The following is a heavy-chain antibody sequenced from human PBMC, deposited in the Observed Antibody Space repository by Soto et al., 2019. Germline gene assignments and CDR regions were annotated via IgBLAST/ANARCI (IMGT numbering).Heavy chain of an antibody. J-gene: IGHJ6*02. CDR2: IRSKAYGGTT. CDR3: TRDGMVVVAAVIDYYYGMDA. CDR1: GFTFGDYA. D-gene: IGHD2-2*01. Sequence: GGSLRLSCTASGFTFGDYAMSWFRQAPGKGLEWVGFIRSKAYGGTTEYAASVKGRFTISRDDSESIAYLQMNSLKTEDTAVYYLTRDGMVVVAAVIDYYYGMDAWGQGTTVTVSS. V-gene: IGHV3-49*03.